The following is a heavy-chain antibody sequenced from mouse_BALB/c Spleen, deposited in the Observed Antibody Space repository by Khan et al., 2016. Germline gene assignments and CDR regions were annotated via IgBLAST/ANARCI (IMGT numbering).Heavy chain of an antibody. Sequence: EVQLQESGPGLVKPSQTVSLTCTVTGISITTGNYRWSGSRQFPGNKLERIGYIYYSGTITYNPSLTRRTTNTRDTSKNQFFLEMNSLTAEDTATYSCARAPYDYDAMDSWGPGTSVPVSS. CDR2: IYYSGTI. D-gene: IGHD1-1*02. V-gene: IGHV3-5*02. J-gene: IGHJ4*01. CDR1: GISITTGNYR. CDR3: ARAPYDYDAMDS.